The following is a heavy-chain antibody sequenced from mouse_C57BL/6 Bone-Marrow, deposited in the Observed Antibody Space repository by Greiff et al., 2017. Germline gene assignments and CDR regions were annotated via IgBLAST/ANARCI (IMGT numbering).Heavy chain of an antibody. J-gene: IGHJ3*01. CDR2: INPSTGGT. V-gene: IGHV1-42*01. D-gene: IGHD3-2*02. Sequence: VQLQQSGPELVKPGASVKISCKASGYSFTGYYMNWVKQSPEKSLEWIGEINPSTGGTTYNQKFKAKATLTVDKSSSTAYMQLKSLTSEDSAVYYCARDSSGYPFAYWGQGTLVTVSA. CDR1: GYSFTGYY. CDR3: ARDSSGYPFAY.